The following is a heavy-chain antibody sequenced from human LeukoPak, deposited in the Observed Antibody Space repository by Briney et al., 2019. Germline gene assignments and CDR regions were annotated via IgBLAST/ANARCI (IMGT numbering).Heavy chain of an antibody. V-gene: IGHV1-2*02. Sequence: ASVKVSCKASGYTFTGYYMHWVRQAPGQGLEWMGWINPNSGGTNYAQKFQGRVTMTRDTSISTAYMELSRLRSDDTAVYYCAREYYYDSSGPRTTPTYYYYYMDVWGKGTTVTVSS. CDR1: GYTFTGYY. D-gene: IGHD3-22*01. CDR2: INPNSGGT. CDR3: AREYYYDSSGPRTTPTYYYYYMDV. J-gene: IGHJ6*03.